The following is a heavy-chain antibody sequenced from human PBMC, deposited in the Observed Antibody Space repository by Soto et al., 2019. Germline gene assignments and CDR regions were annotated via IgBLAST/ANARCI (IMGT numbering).Heavy chain of an antibody. Sequence: PSETLSLTCTVSGGSISSSSYYWGWIRQPPGKGLEWIGSIYYSGSTYYNPSLKSRVTISVDTSKNQFSLKLSSVTAADTAVYYCASGRDYNYFDPWGQGTLVTVSS. V-gene: IGHV4-39*01. J-gene: IGHJ5*02. CDR3: ASGRDYNYFDP. CDR2: IYYSGST. CDR1: GGSISSSSYY.